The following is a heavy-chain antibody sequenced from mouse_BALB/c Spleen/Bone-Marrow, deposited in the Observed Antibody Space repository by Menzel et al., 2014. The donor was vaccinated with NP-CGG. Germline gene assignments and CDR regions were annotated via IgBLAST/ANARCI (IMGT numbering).Heavy chain of an antibody. CDR2: IYPGNSDT. CDR1: GYSFTSYW. CDR3: TRGGLSYAMDY. Sequence: VQLQQSGTVLTRPGASVKMSCKASGYSFTSYWMHWVKQRPGQGLGWIGAIYPGNSDTSYNQKFKGKAKLTAVTSASTAYMELSSLTNEDSAVYYCTRGGLSYAMDYWGQGTSVTVSS. D-gene: IGHD1-1*02. J-gene: IGHJ4*01. V-gene: IGHV1-5*01.